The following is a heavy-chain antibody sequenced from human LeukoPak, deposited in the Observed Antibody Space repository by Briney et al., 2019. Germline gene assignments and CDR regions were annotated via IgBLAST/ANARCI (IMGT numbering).Heavy chain of an antibody. CDR1: GGSIITYY. Sequence: KPSETLSLTSIVSGGSIITYYWSWIRQPPGKGLEWIGYINYSGSTNYNPSLKSRVTMSVDTSKNQFSLKLNSVTAADTAMSYCAREGRQEYVYFDHWGQGSLVTVSS. V-gene: IGHV4-59*01. CDR3: AREGRQEYVYFDH. J-gene: IGHJ4*02. D-gene: IGHD1-14*01. CDR2: INYSGST.